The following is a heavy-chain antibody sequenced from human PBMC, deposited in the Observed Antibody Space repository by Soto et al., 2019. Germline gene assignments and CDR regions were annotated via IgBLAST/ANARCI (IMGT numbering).Heavy chain of an antibody. CDR1: GFTFSSYA. CDR2: MRGSGGST. Sequence: EVQLLESGGGLVQPGGSLRLSCAASGFTFSSYAMSWVRQAPGKGLEWVSAMRGSGGSTDYADSVQGRFTISRDNSKNTLYLQMNSLRAEDTAVYYCAKARLHVDYWGQGTLVTVSS. CDR3: AKARLHVDY. J-gene: IGHJ4*02. V-gene: IGHV3-23*01.